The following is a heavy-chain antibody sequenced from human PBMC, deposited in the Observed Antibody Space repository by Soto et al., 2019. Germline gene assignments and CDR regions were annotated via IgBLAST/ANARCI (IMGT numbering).Heavy chain of an antibody. CDR3: AGTTSLQWYYMDV. D-gene: IGHD1-7*01. CDR2: TYYRSRRYN. V-gene: IGHV6-1*01. CDR1: VDSVSSNSAA. Sequence: QTLSLTCAISVDSVSSNSAAWNWIRQSPSRGLEWLGRTYYRSRRYNDYAVSVKSRITINPDTSKNQFSLHLNSVTPEDTAVYYCAGTTSLQWYYMDVWGKGTTVTVSS. J-gene: IGHJ6*03.